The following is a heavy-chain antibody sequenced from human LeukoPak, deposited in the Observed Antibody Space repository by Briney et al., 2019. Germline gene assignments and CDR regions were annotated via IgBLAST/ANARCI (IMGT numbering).Heavy chain of an antibody. J-gene: IGHJ5*02. Sequence: GGSLRLSCAASGFSFSNHGMHWVRQAPGKRLEWVAVIWDDGNNKRYANSVIGRFTISRDNSENTLYLQMNGLTAEDTAMYYCARDSYQDYYGRFDPWGQGTLVTVSS. V-gene: IGHV3-33*01. CDR1: GFSFSNHG. CDR3: ARDSYQDYYGRFDP. CDR2: IWDDGNNK. D-gene: IGHD3-10*01.